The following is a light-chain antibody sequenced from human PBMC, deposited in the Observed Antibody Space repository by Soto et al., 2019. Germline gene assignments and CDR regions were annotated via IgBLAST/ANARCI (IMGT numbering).Light chain of an antibody. CDR1: QSLLYSSNNKNY. CDR2: WAS. J-gene: IGKJ4*01. CDR3: QQYYSSPLT. Sequence: DIVMTQSPDSLAVSLGERATINCKSSQSLLYSSNNKNYLTWYQQRPGQPPKMLIYWASTQESGVPDRFSGSGSGTDFTLTFSRLQAEDVAVYYCQQYYSSPLTFGGGTKVEIK. V-gene: IGKV4-1*01.